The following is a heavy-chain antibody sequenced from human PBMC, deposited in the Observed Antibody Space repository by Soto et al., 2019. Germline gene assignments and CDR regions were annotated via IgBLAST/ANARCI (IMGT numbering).Heavy chain of an antibody. CDR2: ISYDGSNK. CDR1: GCTFSSYA. CDR3: VWFGELTGADY. J-gene: IGHJ4*02. V-gene: IGHV3-30-3*01. Sequence: GGSLRLSCAASGCTFSSYAMHWVRQAPGKGLEWVAVISYDGSNKYYADSVKGRFTISRDNSKNTLYLQMNSLRAEDTAVYYCVWFGELTGADYWGQGTLVTVSS. D-gene: IGHD3-10*01.